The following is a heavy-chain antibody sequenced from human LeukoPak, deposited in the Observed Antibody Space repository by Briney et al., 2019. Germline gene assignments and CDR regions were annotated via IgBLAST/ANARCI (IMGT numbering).Heavy chain of an antibody. CDR3: VRNWGEDY. V-gene: IGHV3-74*01. Sequence: GGSLRLSCAASGFTFSSSRMLWVRQTPGRGLVWVSNINTDGSSTNYADSVKGRFAISRDNAKNTLYLQMDSLRAEDTAIYYCVRNWGEDYWGQGTLVTVSS. CDR2: INTDGSST. J-gene: IGHJ4*02. D-gene: IGHD7-27*01. CDR1: GFTFSSSR.